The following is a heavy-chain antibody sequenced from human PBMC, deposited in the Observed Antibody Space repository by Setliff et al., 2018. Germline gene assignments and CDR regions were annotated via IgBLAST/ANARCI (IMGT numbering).Heavy chain of an antibody. V-gene: IGHV3-11*04. CDR2: SSSGGSTM. Sequence: PGESLKISCAASGFTFSDYYMGWIRQAPGKGLVWVSYSSSGGSTMYYGDSVKGRFTISRDDSKKTLYLQMNSLRAEDTAVYYCAKRGDSSSWLEYLGQGTLVTVSS. CDR1: GFTFSDYY. CDR3: AKRGDSSSWLEY. J-gene: IGHJ4*02. D-gene: IGHD6-13*01.